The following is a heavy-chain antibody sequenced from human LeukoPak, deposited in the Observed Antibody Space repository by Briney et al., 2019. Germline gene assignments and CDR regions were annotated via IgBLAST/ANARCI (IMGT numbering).Heavy chain of an antibody. CDR2: INPNSGGT. J-gene: IGHJ5*01. Sequence: GASVSVSCKASGYTFTAYYIHWVRQAPGQGLEWMGWINPNSGGTKYAEKFQGGVTMTRDTSISTAYMELSRLTSDDTAIYFCAMGYRDSRGLCLDSWGQGTLVTVSS. V-gene: IGHV1-2*02. CDR3: AMGYRDSRGLCLDS. D-gene: IGHD3-22*01. CDR1: GYTFTAYY.